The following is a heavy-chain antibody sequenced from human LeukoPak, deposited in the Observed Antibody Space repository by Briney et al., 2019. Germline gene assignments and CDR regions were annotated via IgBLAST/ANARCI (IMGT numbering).Heavy chain of an antibody. V-gene: IGHV3-30*03. Sequence: PGGSLRLSCAASGFTFSRYEMNWVRQAPGKGLEWVAVISYDGSNKYYADSVKGRFTISRDNSKNTLYLQMNSLRAEDTAVYYCADQLRYDSTDCRAHVFDYWGQGTLVTVSS. CDR3: ADQLRYDSTDCRAHVFDY. J-gene: IGHJ4*02. CDR1: GFTFSRYE. D-gene: IGHD3-22*01. CDR2: ISYDGSNK.